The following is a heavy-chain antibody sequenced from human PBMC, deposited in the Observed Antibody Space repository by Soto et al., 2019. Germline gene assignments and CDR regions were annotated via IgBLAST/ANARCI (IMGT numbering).Heavy chain of an antibody. J-gene: IGHJ3*01. D-gene: IGHD3-22*01. CDR2: TSGSGATT. V-gene: IGHV3-23*01. CDR1: GFTFSSYA. Sequence: GGSLRLSCAASGFTFSSYAMNWVRQAPGKGLEWVSTTSGSGATTYYADSVKGRFTISRDNSKNTLYLQMNSLRAEDTAVYYCARDHGYYDSSGYFSLPWGQGTMVTVSS. CDR3: ARDHGYYDSSGYFSLP.